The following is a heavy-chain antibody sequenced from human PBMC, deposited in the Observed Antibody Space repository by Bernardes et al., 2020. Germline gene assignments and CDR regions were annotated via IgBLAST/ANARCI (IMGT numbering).Heavy chain of an antibody. V-gene: IGHV3-15*01. Sequence: GGSLRLSCAASGFTFSDAWMSWVRQAPGKGLEWVGRIKRIADGGTTDFAAPVKGRFTISRDDSQNTLYVQMNSLKTEDSAVYYCTTDGRISGTYGRYDNWGRGTLVTVSS. CDR3: TTDGRISGTYGRYDN. D-gene: IGHD1-26*01. CDR1: GFTFSDAW. J-gene: IGHJ4*02. CDR2: IKRIADGGTT.